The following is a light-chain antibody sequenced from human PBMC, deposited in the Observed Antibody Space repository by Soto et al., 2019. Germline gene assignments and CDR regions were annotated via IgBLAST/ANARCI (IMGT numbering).Light chain of an antibody. CDR3: QQYIAYRT. CDR1: QSIRTW. J-gene: IGKJ1*01. CDR2: DAS. V-gene: IGKV1-5*01. Sequence: DIQMTPSPSTLSASVGDRVTITCRASQSIRTWLAWYQEKPGKAPNPLIFDASTLERGVPSRFSGSGSGTEFTRTISSLQPDDFATYYCQQYIAYRTFGPGPRWISN.